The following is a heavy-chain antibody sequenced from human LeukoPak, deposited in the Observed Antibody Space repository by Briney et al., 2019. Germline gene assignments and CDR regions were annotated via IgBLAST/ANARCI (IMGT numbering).Heavy chain of an antibody. J-gene: IGHJ6*03. Sequence: SQTLSLTCTVSGASISSGGYYWSWIRQYPGKGLEWIGCIYDRGSTFYTPSLKSRVSISLDTSKNQFSLRVISVTAADTAVYFCARNTGIAAVGNPSYYFYYYMDVWGKGTTVTVSS. CDR3: ARNTGIAAVGNPSYYFYYYMDV. CDR2: IYDRGST. CDR1: GASISSGGYY. D-gene: IGHD6-13*01. V-gene: IGHV4-31*03.